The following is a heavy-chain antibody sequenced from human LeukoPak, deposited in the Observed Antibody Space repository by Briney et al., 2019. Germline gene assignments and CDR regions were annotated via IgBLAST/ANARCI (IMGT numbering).Heavy chain of an antibody. CDR3: ATGVWFGESYFDY. D-gene: IGHD3-10*01. Sequence: GASVKVSCKASGYTFTGYYMHWVRQAPGQGLEWMGWINPNSGGTNYAQKFQGRVTMTRDTSISTAYMELSRLRSDDTAVYYCATGVWFGESYFDYWGQGTLVTVSS. CDR1: GYTFTGYY. V-gene: IGHV1-2*02. J-gene: IGHJ4*02. CDR2: INPNSGGT.